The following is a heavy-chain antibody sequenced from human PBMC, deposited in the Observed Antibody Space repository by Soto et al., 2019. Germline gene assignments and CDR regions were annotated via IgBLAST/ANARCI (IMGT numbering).Heavy chain of an antibody. D-gene: IGHD3-3*01. V-gene: IGHV3-23*01. CDR2: ISGSGGST. CDR3: AKDDFGVVIRCPYHYYVMDF. Sequence: GGSLRLSCAASGFTFSSYAMSWVRQAPGKGLEWVSAISGSGGSTYYADSVKGRFTISRDNSKNTLYLQMNSLRAEDTAVYYCAKDDFGVVIRCPYHYYVMDFRGQRSTVIVSS. CDR1: GFTFSSYA. J-gene: IGHJ6*02.